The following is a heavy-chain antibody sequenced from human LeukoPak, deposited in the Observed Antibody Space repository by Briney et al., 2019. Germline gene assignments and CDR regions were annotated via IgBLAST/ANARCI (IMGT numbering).Heavy chain of an antibody. CDR1: GFTFSSYS. CDR3: ARGEPGTVLRYFDWLNNAEDMDV. V-gene: IGHV3-21*01. CDR2: ISSSSSYI. J-gene: IGHJ6*03. D-gene: IGHD3-9*01. Sequence: PGGSLRLSCAASGFTFSSYSMNWVRQAPGKGLEWVSSISSSSSYIYYADSVKGRFTISRDNAKNSLYLQMNSLRAEDTAVYYCARGEPGTVLRYFDWLNNAEDMDVWGKGTTVTISS.